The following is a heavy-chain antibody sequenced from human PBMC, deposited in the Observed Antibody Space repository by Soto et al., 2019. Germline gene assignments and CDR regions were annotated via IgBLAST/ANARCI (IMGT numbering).Heavy chain of an antibody. CDR1: GFTFSDYA. J-gene: IGHJ6*02. CDR2: ISGNGDTT. Sequence: EVQLVESGGGLVQPGGSLRLSCAGPGFTFSDYAMHWVRQAPGKGLECVSVISGNGDTTYYANSVKDRFTISRDNSKNTLYLQRGSLRADDMAVYYCARAWRADVWGQGTTVAVSS. CDR3: ARAWRADV. V-gene: IGHV3-64*01.